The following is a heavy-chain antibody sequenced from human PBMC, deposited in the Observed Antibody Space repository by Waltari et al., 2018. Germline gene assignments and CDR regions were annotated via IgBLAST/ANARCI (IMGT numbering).Heavy chain of an antibody. CDR1: GFTFSSYS. J-gene: IGHJ4*02. CDR2: ISSSSSYI. Sequence: EVQLVESGGGLVKPGGSLSLSCAASGFTFSSYSMNWVRTAPGKGLEWVSSISSSSSYIYYADSVKGRFTISRDNAKNSLYLQMNSLRAEDTAVYYCARVGFIAAAGTGNYWGQGTLVTVSS. CDR3: ARVGFIAAAGTGNY. D-gene: IGHD6-13*01. V-gene: IGHV3-21*01.